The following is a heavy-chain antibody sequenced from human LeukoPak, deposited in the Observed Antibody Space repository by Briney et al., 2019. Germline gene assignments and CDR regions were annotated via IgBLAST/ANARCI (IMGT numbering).Heavy chain of an antibody. Sequence: GGSLRLSCSASGFTFSSYAMLWVRQAPGKGLECVSAISSGGSTHYADSVKGRFTISRDDSENTLYLQMTSLRTEDTAVYYCAMNWNCDYWGQGTLVTVSS. D-gene: IGHD1-1*01. CDR1: GFTFSSYA. J-gene: IGHJ4*02. CDR2: ISSGGST. CDR3: AMNWNCDY. V-gene: IGHV3-64D*09.